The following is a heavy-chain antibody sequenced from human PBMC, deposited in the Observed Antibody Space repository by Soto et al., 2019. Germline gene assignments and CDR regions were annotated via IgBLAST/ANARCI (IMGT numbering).Heavy chain of an antibody. CDR1: EGTFNSYA. V-gene: IGHV1-69*01. CDR3: ASGASRWYPYFFDS. Sequence: QAQVVQSGAEVSKPGSSVKLSCKASEGTFNSYAIAWVRQSPGQGLEWMGGIIPYYNTLNYAQKFQDRVTIPADDSTNTVYMELSSLRSDDTAVYFCASGASRWYPYFFDSWAQGTLVTVSS. D-gene: IGHD6-13*01. CDR2: IIPYYNTL. J-gene: IGHJ4*02.